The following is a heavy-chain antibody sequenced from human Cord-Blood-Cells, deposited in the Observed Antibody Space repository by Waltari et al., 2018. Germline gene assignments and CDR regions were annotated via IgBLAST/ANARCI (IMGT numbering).Heavy chain of an antibody. V-gene: IGHV3-15*01. J-gene: IGHJ5*02. CDR2: IKSKTDGGTT. CDR1: GFTLSNAW. CDR3: TTEEDIVVVPPWFDP. Sequence: EVQLVESGGGLVKPGGSLRLSCAASGFTLSNAWISWVRQAQGKGLEWVDRIKSKTDGGTTDYAAPVKGRFTISRDDSKNTLYLQMNSLKTEDTAVYYCTTEEDIVVVPPWFDPWGQGTLVTVSS. D-gene: IGHD2-2*01.